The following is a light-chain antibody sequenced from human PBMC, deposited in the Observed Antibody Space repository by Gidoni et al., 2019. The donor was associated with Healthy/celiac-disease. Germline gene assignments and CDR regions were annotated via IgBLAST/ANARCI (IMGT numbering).Light chain of an antibody. J-gene: IGLJ3*02. CDR3: SSYTSSSLWV. Sequence: SALTQPASVSGSPGQPITISCTGTSSDARGYNYVSWYQHHPAKAPKLMIYDVNNRPSGVSKRFSGSKSGNTASLTISGLQAEDEADYYCSSYTSSSLWVFGGGTKLTVL. V-gene: IGLV2-14*03. CDR2: DVN. CDR1: SSDARGYNY.